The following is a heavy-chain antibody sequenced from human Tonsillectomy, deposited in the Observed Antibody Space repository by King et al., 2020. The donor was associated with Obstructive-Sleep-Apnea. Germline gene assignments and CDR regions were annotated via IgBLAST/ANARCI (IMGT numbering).Heavy chain of an antibody. CDR3: ERERHGYTSGGIEY. J-gene: IGHJ4*02. CDR2: ISSDGRNK. D-gene: IGHD6-25*01. CDR1: GFAFRSYA. Sequence: VVPPWMSLILSCSASGFAFRSYAMNWVRQAPVTGLEWVSFISSDGRNKYYAASVTGRISISRDNSQNTLSLQMKNLRAEDTAVYYCERERHGYTSGGIEYWGQGTLVTVS. V-gene: IGHV3-30*04.